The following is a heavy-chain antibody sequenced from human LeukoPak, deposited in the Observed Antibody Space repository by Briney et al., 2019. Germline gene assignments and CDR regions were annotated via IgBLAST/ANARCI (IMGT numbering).Heavy chain of an antibody. Sequence: ASVKVSCKASGYTFTSYGITWVRLAPGQGLEWMGWISPYNANTNYAQMFQGRVIMTTDTSTNTAYMELRSLRADDTAMYYCARDPSYDSSGYPNWFDPWGQGTLVTVSS. CDR2: ISPYNANT. CDR3: ARDPSYDSSGYPNWFDP. J-gene: IGHJ5*02. CDR1: GYTFTSYG. D-gene: IGHD3-22*01. V-gene: IGHV1-18*01.